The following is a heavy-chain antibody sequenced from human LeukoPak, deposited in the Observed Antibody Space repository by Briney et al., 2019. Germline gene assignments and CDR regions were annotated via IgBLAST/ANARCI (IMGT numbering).Heavy chain of an antibody. CDR3: AHVEMATAGS. V-gene: IGHV3-30*03. D-gene: IGHD5-24*01. CDR1: GFTFSSYG. CDR2: ISYDGSNK. J-gene: IGHJ5*02. Sequence: PGRSLRLSCAASGFTFSSYGMHWVRQAPGKGLEWVAVISYDGSNKYYADSVKGRFTISRDNSKNTLYLQMNSLRAEDTAVYYSAHVEMATAGSWRQGTLVTVSP.